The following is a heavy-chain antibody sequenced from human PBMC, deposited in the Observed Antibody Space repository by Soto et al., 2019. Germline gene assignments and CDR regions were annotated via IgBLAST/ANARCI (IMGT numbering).Heavy chain of an antibody. CDR2: IYHNGNI. J-gene: IGHJ4*02. CDR3: ARVDTGLDYYFDY. Sequence: SETLSLTCAVSGDSISSHNWWSWVRKPPGKGLEWIGEIYHNGNINYNPSLKSRVTISVDKSKNQFSLKLSSVTAADTAVYYCARVDTGLDYYFDYWGQGTLVTVSS. D-gene: IGHD1-1*01. V-gene: IGHV4-4*02. CDR1: GDSISSHNW.